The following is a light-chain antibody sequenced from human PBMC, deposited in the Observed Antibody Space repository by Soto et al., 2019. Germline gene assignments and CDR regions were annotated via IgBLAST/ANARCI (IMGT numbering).Light chain of an antibody. CDR2: DAS. Sequence: EIVLTQSPATLSLSPGERATLSCRASQSVSSYLAWYQQKPGQAPRLLIYDASRRASGIPDRFSGSGSGTDFTLTISRLEPEDFAVYYCQQYGNFPYTFGPGTKVQIK. CDR3: QQYGNFPYT. CDR1: QSVSSY. J-gene: IGKJ2*01. V-gene: IGKV3-20*01.